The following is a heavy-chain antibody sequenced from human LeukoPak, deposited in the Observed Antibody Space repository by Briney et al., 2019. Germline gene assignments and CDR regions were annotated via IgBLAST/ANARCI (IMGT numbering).Heavy chain of an antibody. CDR2: ISSSSSTI. Sequence: GGSLRLSCAASGFTFSSYSMNWVRQAPGKGLEWVSYISSSSSTIYYADSVKGRFTISRDNSKNTLYLQMNSLTAEDTAVYHCAKDPNGDYIGAFDMWGQGTMVTVSS. CDR3: AKDPNGDYIGAFDM. J-gene: IGHJ3*02. CDR1: GFTFSSYS. D-gene: IGHD4-17*01. V-gene: IGHV3-48*01.